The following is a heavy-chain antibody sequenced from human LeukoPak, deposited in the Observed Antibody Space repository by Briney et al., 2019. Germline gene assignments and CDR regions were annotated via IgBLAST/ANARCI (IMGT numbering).Heavy chain of an antibody. V-gene: IGHV3-33*01. D-gene: IGHD6-6*01. J-gene: IGHJ4*02. CDR3: ARHSSSCPYFDY. Sequence: GGSLRLSCAASGFTFSSYGMHWVRQAPGKGLEWVAVIWYDGSNKYYADSVKGRLTISRDNSKNTLYLQMNSLRAEDTAVYYCARHSSSCPYFDYWGQGTLVTVSS. CDR2: IWYDGSNK. CDR1: GFTFSSYG.